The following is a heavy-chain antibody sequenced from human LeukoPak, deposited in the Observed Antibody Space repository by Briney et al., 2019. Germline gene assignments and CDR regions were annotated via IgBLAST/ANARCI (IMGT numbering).Heavy chain of an antibody. D-gene: IGHD3-22*01. CDR1: GYSISSGYF. Sequence: KTSETLSLTCAVSGYSISSGYFWGWIRQPPGKGLEWIGSIYHSGSTYYNPSLKSRVTISVDTSKNQFSLKLSSVTAADTAVYYCARLRGFMIVVPWGQGTLVTVSS. J-gene: IGHJ5*02. V-gene: IGHV4-38-2*01. CDR3: ARLRGFMIVVP. CDR2: IYHSGST.